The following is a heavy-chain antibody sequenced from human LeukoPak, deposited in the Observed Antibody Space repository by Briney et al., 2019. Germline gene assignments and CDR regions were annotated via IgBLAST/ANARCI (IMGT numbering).Heavy chain of an antibody. CDR3: ARSRARIAAAVYYFDY. Sequence: GGSLRLSCAAAGFTSDDYFMGWVRQAPGKGLEWVSYITNSGYTMYYADSVRGRFTISKDNAKNSLYLHMSGLRAEDTAVYYCARSRARIAAAVYYFDYWGQGTPVTVSS. CDR2: ITNSGYTM. D-gene: IGHD6-13*01. V-gene: IGHV3-11*01. J-gene: IGHJ4*02. CDR1: GFTSDDYF.